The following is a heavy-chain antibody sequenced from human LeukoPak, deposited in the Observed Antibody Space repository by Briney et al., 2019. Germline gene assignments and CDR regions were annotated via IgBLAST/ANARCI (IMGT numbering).Heavy chain of an antibody. J-gene: IGHJ3*02. CDR2: VHTGGTT. D-gene: IGHD5-24*01. CDR1: GFTVSSNY. Sequence: GGSLRLSCVVSGFTVSSNYMTWVRQAPGKGLEWVSIVHTGGTTYYAGSVKGRFTISRDNSKNTLYLQMNSLRPEDTAVYYCASCDGSNSYAFDIWGQGTMVTVSS. CDR3: ASCDGSNSYAFDI. V-gene: IGHV3-66*01.